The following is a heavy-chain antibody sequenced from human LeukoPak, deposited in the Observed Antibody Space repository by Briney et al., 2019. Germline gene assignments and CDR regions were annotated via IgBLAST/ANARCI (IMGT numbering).Heavy chain of an antibody. D-gene: IGHD3-10*01. J-gene: IGHJ4*02. CDR3: ARAAMVRGVDYFDS. Sequence: GGSLRLSCAASGFTFSSYSMNWVRQAPGKGLEWVSVISGSGGATYYADSVKGRFTISRDNSKNTLCLQMNSLRAEDTAVYYCARAAMVRGVDYFDSWGQGTLVTASS. CDR1: GFTFSSYS. V-gene: IGHV3-23*01. CDR2: ISGSGGAT.